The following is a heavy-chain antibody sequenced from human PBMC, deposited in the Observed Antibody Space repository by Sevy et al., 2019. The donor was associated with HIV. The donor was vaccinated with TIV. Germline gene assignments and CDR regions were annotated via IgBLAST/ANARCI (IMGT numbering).Heavy chain of an antibody. Sequence: GGSLRLSCAASGFTFSSYAMNWVRQAQGKGLEWVSSINAISSNIYYEESVKGRFTISRDNAENSLYLQMNSVRAEDTAVYYCARDLFSGGNAVYGYWGQGTLVTVSS. CDR3: ARDLFSGGNAVYGY. CDR1: GFTFSSYA. J-gene: IGHJ4*02. V-gene: IGHV3-21*01. D-gene: IGHD2-15*01. CDR2: INAISSNI.